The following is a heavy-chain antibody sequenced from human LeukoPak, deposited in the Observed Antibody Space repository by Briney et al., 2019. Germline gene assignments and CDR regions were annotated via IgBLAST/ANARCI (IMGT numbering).Heavy chain of an antibody. V-gene: IGHV3-11*01. CDR3: ASRRYCSSISCPGPADY. CDR2: ISSSGSTI. J-gene: IGHJ4*02. CDR1: GFTFSDYY. Sequence: GGSLRLSCAASGFTFSDYYMSWIRQAPGKGLEWVSYISSSGSTIYYADSVKGRFTISRDNAKNSLYLQMNSLRAEDTAVYYCASRRYCSSISCPGPADYWGQGTLVTVSS. D-gene: IGHD2-2*01.